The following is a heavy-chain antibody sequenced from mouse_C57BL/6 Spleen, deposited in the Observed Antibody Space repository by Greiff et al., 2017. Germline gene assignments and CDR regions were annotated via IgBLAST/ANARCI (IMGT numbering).Heavy chain of an antibody. CDR3: ARGPHPSVVSYYFGC. CDR1: GYTFTSYW. Sequence: QVQLQQPGAELVRPGSSVKLSCKASGYTFTSYWMDWVKQRPGQGLEWIGNIYPSDSETHYNQKFKDKATLTVDKSSSTAYMQLSSLPSEDSAVYYCARGPHPSVVSYYFGCWGQGTTLTVS. V-gene: IGHV1-61*01. D-gene: IGHD1-1*01. CDR2: IYPSDSET. J-gene: IGHJ2*01.